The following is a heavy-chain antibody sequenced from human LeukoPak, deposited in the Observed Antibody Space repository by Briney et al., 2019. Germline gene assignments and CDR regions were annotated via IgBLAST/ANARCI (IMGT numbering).Heavy chain of an antibody. CDR3: AKDHGRL. J-gene: IGHJ4*02. V-gene: IGHV3-21*04. Sequence: PGGSLRLSCAASGFTFSSYSMNWLRQAPGKGLEWVSSISSSSSYIYYADSVKGRVTISRDNSKNTLLMQMNCLRAEDTARYYCAKDHGRLGGQGTLVTVST. CDR1: GFTFSSYS. D-gene: IGHD5-12*01. CDR2: ISSSSSYI.